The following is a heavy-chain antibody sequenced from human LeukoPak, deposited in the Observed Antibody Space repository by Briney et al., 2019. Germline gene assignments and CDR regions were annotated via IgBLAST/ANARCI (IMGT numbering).Heavy chain of an antibody. Sequence: GGSLRLSCAASGFTFSSYSMNWVRQAPGKGLEWVSSIISSSSYIYYADSVKGRFTISRDNAKNSLYLQMNSLRAEDTAVYYCARAYRYCSGGSCYSALYYFDYWGQGTLVTVSS. CDR3: ARAYRYCSGGSCYSALYYFDY. CDR1: GFTFSSYS. D-gene: IGHD2-15*01. CDR2: IISSSSYI. V-gene: IGHV3-21*01. J-gene: IGHJ4*02.